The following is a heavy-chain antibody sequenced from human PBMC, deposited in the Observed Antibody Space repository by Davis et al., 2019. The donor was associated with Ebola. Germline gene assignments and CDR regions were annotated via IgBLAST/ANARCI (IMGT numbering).Heavy chain of an antibody. CDR1: GFPFSGYA. CDR3: ARSLVGATHSLHFDY. Sequence: GESLKISCAASGFPFSGYAMTWVRQAPGKGLEWVSVMSGSGASTYYADSVKGRFTISRDNSKNTLYLQMNSLRAEDTAVYYCARSLVGATHSLHFDYWGQGTLVTVSS. J-gene: IGHJ4*02. D-gene: IGHD1-26*01. V-gene: IGHV3-23*01. CDR2: MSGSGAST.